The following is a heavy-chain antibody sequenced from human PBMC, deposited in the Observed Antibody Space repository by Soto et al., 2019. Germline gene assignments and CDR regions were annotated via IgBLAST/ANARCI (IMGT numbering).Heavy chain of an antibody. J-gene: IGHJ4*02. Sequence: PSETLSLTCTVSGGSISSYYWNWIRQPPGKGLEWIGYIYYRGNTNHNPSLKSRVTISVDTSKNQFSLKLSSVTAADTAVYYCARAWGYYFDYWGQGTLVTVSS. CDR3: ARAWGYYFDY. CDR2: IYYRGNT. V-gene: IGHV4-59*01. CDR1: GGSISSYY. D-gene: IGHD3-16*01.